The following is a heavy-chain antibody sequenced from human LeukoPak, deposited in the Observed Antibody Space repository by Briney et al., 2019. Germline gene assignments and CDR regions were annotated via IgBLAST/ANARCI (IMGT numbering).Heavy chain of an antibody. Sequence: GSLRLSCAASGLTFSSHPMSWVRQAPGKGLEWIGEINHSGSTNYNPSLKSRVTISVDTSKNQFSLKLSSVTAADTAVYYCARLVVVAATDADYWGQGTLVTVSS. D-gene: IGHD2-15*01. CDR2: INHSGST. CDR3: ARLVVVAATDADY. CDR1: GLTFSSHP. V-gene: IGHV4-34*01. J-gene: IGHJ4*02.